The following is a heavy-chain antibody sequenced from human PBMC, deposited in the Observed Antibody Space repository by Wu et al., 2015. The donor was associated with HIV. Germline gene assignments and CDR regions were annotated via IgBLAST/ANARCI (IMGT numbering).Heavy chain of an antibody. CDR2: IIPMFGTP. CDR1: GGTFSKYA. CDR3: ARGSYCGRECYSYFDS. J-gene: IGHJ4*02. V-gene: IGHV1-69*05. D-gene: IGHD2-21*01. Sequence: QVQLVQSGAEVKKPGSSVKVSCKASGGTFSKYAISWVRQAPGQGLEWMGGIIPMFGTPNYAQKFQGRVTITSDEAANTAYMELSSLRSEDTAVYYCARGSYCGRECYSYFDSWGLGTLVTVTS.